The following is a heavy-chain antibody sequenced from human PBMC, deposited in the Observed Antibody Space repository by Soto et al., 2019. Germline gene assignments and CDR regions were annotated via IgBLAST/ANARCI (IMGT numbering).Heavy chain of an antibody. CDR2: INHSGST. CDR1: GGSFSGYY. Sequence: SETLSLTCAVYGGSFSGYYWSWIRQPPGKGLEWIGEINHSGSTNYIPSLKSRVTISVDTSKNQFSLKLSSATAADTAVYYCARGNWVYYYYGMDVWGQGTTVTVSS. CDR3: ARGNWVYYYYGMDV. V-gene: IGHV4-34*01. J-gene: IGHJ6*02. D-gene: IGHD1-1*01.